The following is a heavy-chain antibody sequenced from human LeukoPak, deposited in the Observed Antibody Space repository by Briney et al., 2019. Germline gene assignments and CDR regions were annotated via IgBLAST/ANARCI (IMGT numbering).Heavy chain of an antibody. CDR3: ARGGITMVRGVPSRPFDY. Sequence: ASVKVSCKASGYTFTSYGISWVRQAPGQGLEWTGWISAYNGNTNYAQKLQGRVTMTTDTSTSTAYMELRSLRSDDTAVYYCARGGITMVRGVPSRPFDYWGQGTLVTVSS. CDR1: GYTFTSYG. CDR2: ISAYNGNT. V-gene: IGHV1-18*01. J-gene: IGHJ4*02. D-gene: IGHD3-10*01.